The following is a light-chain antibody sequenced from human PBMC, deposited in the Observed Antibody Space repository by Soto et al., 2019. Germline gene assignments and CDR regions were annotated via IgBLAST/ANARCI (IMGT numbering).Light chain of an antibody. CDR2: AAT. Sequence: DIQMTQSPSSLSASVGDRVTITCRASDTITNYLNWYQQRPGEAPRLLIYAATYLQSGVPPRFTGSGSGTGFTLTITSLQPDDFATYYCHQSYRTPLTFGGGTKVEIK. CDR3: HQSYRTPLT. J-gene: IGKJ4*01. V-gene: IGKV1-39*01. CDR1: DTITNY.